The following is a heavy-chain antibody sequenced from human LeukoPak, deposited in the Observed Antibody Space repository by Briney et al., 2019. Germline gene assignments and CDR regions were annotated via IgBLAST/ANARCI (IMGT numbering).Heavy chain of an antibody. Sequence: PGGSLRLSCAGSGFTFSGYWMSWVRQAPGKGLEWVANIKQDGSNKYYVDPVKGRFTISRDNAKNSLSLQMNSLRAEDTGVYYCTRNEVWGQGTLVTVSS. D-gene: IGHD1-1*01. CDR3: TRNEV. CDR1: GFTFSGYW. CDR2: IKQDGSNK. V-gene: IGHV3-7*01. J-gene: IGHJ4*02.